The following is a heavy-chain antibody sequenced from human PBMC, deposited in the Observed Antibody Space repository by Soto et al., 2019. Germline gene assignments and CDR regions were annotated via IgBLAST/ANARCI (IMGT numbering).Heavy chain of an antibody. D-gene: IGHD1-26*01. J-gene: IGHJ6*02. Sequence: GGSLRLSCAASGFTFSSYIMNWVSQAPGKGLEWVSYMSSSSSTIYYADSVKGRFTISRDNAKNSLYLQMNSLRDEDTAVYYCASIFELGRTYYYGMDVWGQGTTVTVSS. CDR1: GFTFSSYI. CDR2: MSSSSSTI. CDR3: ASIFELGRTYYYGMDV. V-gene: IGHV3-48*02.